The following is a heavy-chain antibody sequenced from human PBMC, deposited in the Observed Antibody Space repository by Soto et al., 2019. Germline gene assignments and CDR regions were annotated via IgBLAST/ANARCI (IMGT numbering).Heavy chain of an antibody. D-gene: IGHD1-1*01. J-gene: IGHJ5*02. Sequence: QVQLQESGPGLVKPSQTLSLTCTVSGDSISSGNYYWNWIRQHPGKGLEWIGYIHYSGSTYYNPSLKSRVIVSVDTSKSQFSLNLSSVTAAVTAVYYCASERSGTGTFDPWGQGTLVTVSS. CDR3: ASERSGTGTFDP. V-gene: IGHV4-31*03. CDR1: GDSISSGNYY. CDR2: IHYSGST.